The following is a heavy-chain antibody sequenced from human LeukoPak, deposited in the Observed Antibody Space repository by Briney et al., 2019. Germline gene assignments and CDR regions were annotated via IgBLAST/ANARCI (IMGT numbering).Heavy chain of an antibody. CDR2: INYNGVYT. D-gene: IGHD6-13*01. V-gene: IGHV3-20*04. Sequence: PGGSLRLSCAASGFKFDDYGLSWVRQAPGKGLEWVSAINYNGVYTNYADSVQGRFTISRDDARSSLYLQMNSLRAEDTAVYYCARLSEAAASDYWGQGTLVTVSS. CDR3: ARLSEAAASDY. J-gene: IGHJ4*02. CDR1: GFKFDDYG.